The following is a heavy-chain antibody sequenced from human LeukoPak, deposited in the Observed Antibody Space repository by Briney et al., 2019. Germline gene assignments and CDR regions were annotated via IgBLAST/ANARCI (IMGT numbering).Heavy chain of an antibody. J-gene: IGHJ3*02. CDR1: GYSISGGYY. V-gene: IGHV4-38-2*02. D-gene: IGHD3-16*01. CDR3: SVTYDSVGSDAFDI. Sequence: SETLSLTCTVSGYSISGGYYWGWIRQPPGKGLEWIGSIYHSGSTYYNPSLKSRVTISVDTSKNQFSLKLSSVTAADTAVYYCSVTYDSVGSDAFDIWGQGTMVTVSS. CDR2: IYHSGST.